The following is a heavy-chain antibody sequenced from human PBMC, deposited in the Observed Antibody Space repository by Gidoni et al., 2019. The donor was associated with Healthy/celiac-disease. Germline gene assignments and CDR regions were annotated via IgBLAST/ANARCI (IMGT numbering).Heavy chain of an antibody. Sequence: QVQLQESGPGLVKPSQTLSLTCTVFGGSISSGDYYWGWIRQPPGKGLEWIGYISYSGSTSYTPSLKSRVTISVDTSKNQFSLKLSSVTAADTAVYYCARVKRGITIFGVVIYFDYWGQGTLVTVSS. CDR2: ISYSGST. V-gene: IGHV4-30-4*01. CDR3: ARVKRGITIFGVVIYFDY. CDR1: GGSISSGDYY. J-gene: IGHJ4*02. D-gene: IGHD3-3*01.